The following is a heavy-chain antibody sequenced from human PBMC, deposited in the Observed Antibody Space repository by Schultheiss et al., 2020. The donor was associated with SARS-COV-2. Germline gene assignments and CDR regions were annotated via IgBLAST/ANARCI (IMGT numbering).Heavy chain of an antibody. CDR3: ARDPPRYGMDV. Sequence: GGSLRLSCAAFGFTFSTYAMHWVRQAPGKGPDWVAVVSPDGGGESYADSVKGRFTISRDNARSSLFLQMSSVRADDTAVYFCARDPPRYGMDVWGRGTTVTVAS. CDR2: VSPDGGGE. CDR1: GFTFSTYA. V-gene: IGHV3-30-3*01. J-gene: IGHJ6*02.